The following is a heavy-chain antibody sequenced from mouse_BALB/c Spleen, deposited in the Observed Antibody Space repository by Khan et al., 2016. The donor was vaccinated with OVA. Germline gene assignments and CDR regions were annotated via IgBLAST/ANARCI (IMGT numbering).Heavy chain of an antibody. CDR1: GSTFTSYG. V-gene: IGHV1S134*01. D-gene: IGHD2-14*01. CDR2: IYPGNGYI. J-gene: IGHJ2*01. CDR3: TTAYYRYYFDY. Sequence: EVQLQESGAELGRPGSSVKLSCKTSGSTFTSYGIKWVKQRPGQGLEWIGYIYPGNGYIEYIERFLGKARLTSDTSASTAYMQLRSLTSEDSAMYFCTTAYYRYYFDYWGQGTILTVSS.